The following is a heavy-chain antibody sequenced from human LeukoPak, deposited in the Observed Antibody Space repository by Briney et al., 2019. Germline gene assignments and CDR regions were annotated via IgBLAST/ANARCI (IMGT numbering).Heavy chain of an antibody. CDR3: ARDQQYDYVWGSYRGGGFDY. CDR1: GFTFSSYA. D-gene: IGHD3-16*02. V-gene: IGHV3-30*04. J-gene: IGHJ4*02. Sequence: GGSLRLSCAASGFTFSSYAMHWVRQAPGKGLEWVAVISYDGSNKYYADSVKGRFTISRDNSKNTLYLQMNSLRAEDTAVYYCARDQQYDYVWGSYRGGGFDYWGQGTLVTVSS. CDR2: ISYDGSNK.